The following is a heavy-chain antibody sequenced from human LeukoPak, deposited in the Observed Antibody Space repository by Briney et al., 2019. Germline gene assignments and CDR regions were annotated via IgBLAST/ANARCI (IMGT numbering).Heavy chain of an antibody. Sequence: ASVKVSCKASGGTFSSYAISWVRQAPGQGLEWMGWISAYNGNTNYAQKLQGRVTMTTDTSTSTAYMELRSLRSDDTAVYYCARVGSSWYAELDYWGQGILVSVSS. J-gene: IGHJ4*02. CDR2: ISAYNGNT. CDR1: GGTFSSYA. D-gene: IGHD6-13*01. V-gene: IGHV1-18*01. CDR3: ARVGSSWYAELDY.